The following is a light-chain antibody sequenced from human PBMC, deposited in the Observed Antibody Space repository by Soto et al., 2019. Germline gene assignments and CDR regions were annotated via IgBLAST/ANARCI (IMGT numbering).Light chain of an antibody. V-gene: IGKV3-20*01. CDR2: GTS. CDR1: QSVSSN. Sequence: EIGMTLSPATLSVTPGERATLSCRASQSVSSNLAWYQQKPGQAPRLLLYGTSSRATGIPERFSGSGSGTDFTLTISRLEPEDFAVYYCQEYGSSPLTFGGGTKVDI. J-gene: IGKJ4*01. CDR3: QEYGSSPLT.